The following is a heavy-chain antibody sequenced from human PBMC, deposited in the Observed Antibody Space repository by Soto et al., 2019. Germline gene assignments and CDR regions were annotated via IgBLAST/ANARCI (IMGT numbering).Heavy chain of an antibody. CDR1: GGTFSSYA. CDR2: IIPIFGTA. CDR3: ASSGRSKGDGYNIYYFDY. V-gene: IGHV1-69*13. J-gene: IGHJ4*02. Sequence: WASVKVSCKASGGTFSSYAISWVRQAPGPGLEWMGGIIPIFGTANYAQKFQGRVTITADESTSTAYMELSSLRSEDTAVYYCASSGRSKGDGYNIYYFDYWGQGTLVTVSS. D-gene: IGHD3-9*01.